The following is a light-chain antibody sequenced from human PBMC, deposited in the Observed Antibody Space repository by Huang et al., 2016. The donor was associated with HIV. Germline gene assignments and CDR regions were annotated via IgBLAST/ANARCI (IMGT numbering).Light chain of an antibody. CDR3: QQRWSWPPT. CDR2: DAS. J-gene: IGKJ4*01. V-gene: IGKV3-11*01. Sequence: EIVLTQSPATLSLSPGERATLYCRASQSVSSYLDWYQQKAGQAPRLLIYDASNRATGITARFSGSGSGTDFTLTISSLEPEDVAVYDCQQRWSWPPTFGGGTKVEIK. CDR1: QSVSSY.